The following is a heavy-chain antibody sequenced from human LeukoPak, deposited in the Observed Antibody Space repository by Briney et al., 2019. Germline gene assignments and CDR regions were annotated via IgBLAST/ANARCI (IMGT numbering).Heavy chain of an antibody. J-gene: IGHJ5*02. D-gene: IGHD3-16*01. CDR2: ISSSSSYT. V-gene: IGHV3-11*06. CDR1: GFTFSDYY. Sequence: KPGGSLRLSCAASGFTFSDYYMSWIRQAPGKGLEWVSYISSSSSYTNYADSVKGRLTISRDNAKNSLYLQMNSLRAEDTAVYYCARDRGRRRATNWFDPWGQGTLVTVSS. CDR3: ARDRGRRRATNWFDP.